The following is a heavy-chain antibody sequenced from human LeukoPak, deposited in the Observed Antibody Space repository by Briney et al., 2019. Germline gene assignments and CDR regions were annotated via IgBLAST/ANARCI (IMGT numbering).Heavy chain of an antibody. D-gene: IGHD3-3*01. V-gene: IGHV1-2*02. CDR3: ARDAIENYDFWSGSYYYFDY. J-gene: IGHJ4*02. Sequence: ASVKVSCKASGYTFTGYYMHWVRQAPGQGLEWMGWINPNSGGTNYAQKFQGRVTMTRDTSTSTVYMELSSLTSEDTAVYYCARDAIENYDFWSGSYYYFDYWGQGTLVTVSS. CDR1: GYTFTGYY. CDR2: INPNSGGT.